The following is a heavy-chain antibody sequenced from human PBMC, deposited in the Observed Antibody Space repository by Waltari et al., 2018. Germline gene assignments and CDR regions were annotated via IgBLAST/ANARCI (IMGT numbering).Heavy chain of an antibody. Sequence: QVQLVQSGAEVKKPGASVKVSCKVSGYTLTDLSMHWVRQAPGKGLEWMGGFDPEDGETIYAQKFQGRVTMTEDTSTDTAYMELSSLRSEDTAVYYCATDLNIVVVERGAFDIWGQGTMVTVSS. V-gene: IGHV1-24*01. CDR2: FDPEDGET. CDR1: GYTLTDLS. D-gene: IGHD2-15*01. CDR3: ATDLNIVVVERGAFDI. J-gene: IGHJ3*02.